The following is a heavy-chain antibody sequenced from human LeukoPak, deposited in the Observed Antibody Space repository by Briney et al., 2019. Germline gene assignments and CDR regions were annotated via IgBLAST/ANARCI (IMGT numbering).Heavy chain of an antibody. CDR3: ARAAYLISAYFDY. J-gene: IGHJ4*02. D-gene: IGHD2/OR15-2a*01. CDR1: GGSFSGYY. Sequence: PSETLSLTCAVYGGSFSGYYWSWIRQPPGKGLEWIGEINHSGSTNYNPSLKSRVTISVDTSKNQFSLKLSSVTAADTAVYYCARAAYLISAYFDYWGQGTLVTVSS. V-gene: IGHV4-34*01. CDR2: INHSGST.